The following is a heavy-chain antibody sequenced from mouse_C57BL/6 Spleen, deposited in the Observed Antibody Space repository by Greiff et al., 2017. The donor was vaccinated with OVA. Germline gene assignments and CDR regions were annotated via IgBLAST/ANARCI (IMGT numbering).Heavy chain of an antibody. CDR1: GYTFTSYT. CDR2: INPSSGYT. J-gene: IGHJ3*01. CDR3: ARPPTTGSSDVAWFAY. Sequence: QVQLKQSGAELARPGASVKMSCKASGYTFTSYTMHWVKQRPGQGLEWIGYINPSSGYTKYNQKFKDKATLTADKSSSTAYMQLSSLTSEDSAVYYCARPPTTGSSDVAWFAYWGQGTLVTVSA. D-gene: IGHD1-1*01. V-gene: IGHV1-4*01.